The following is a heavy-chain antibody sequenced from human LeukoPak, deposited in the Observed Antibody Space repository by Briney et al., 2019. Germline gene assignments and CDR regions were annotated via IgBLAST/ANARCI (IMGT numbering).Heavy chain of an antibody. CDR3: ARYCGADSCYSGLDY. CDR2: IGKIGSDT. J-gene: IGHJ4*02. V-gene: IGHV3-23*01. D-gene: IGHD2-15*01. Sequence: GGSLRLSCAASGFTFSSYVMTWARQAPGGGLEWLSSIGKIGSDTYYADSMKGWFTISRDNYKRTLFLHMSSLRAGDTAIYYCARYCGADSCYSGLDYWGQGALVTVSS. CDR1: GFTFSSYV.